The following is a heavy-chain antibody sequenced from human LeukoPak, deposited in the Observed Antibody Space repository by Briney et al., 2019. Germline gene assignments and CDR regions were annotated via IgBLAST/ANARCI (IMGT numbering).Heavy chain of an antibody. CDR3: ARNQQEYSSSSGFYYDYYMDV. D-gene: IGHD6-6*01. Sequence: RQSGPALVKPTQTFTLTCTFFGFSLTPSGMCVSWIRQPPVKALECLARSDWDDDTFYSTSLKTRLTISKDTSKNQVVLTITNMDPVHTATYYCARNQQEYSSSSGFYYDYYMDVWRKGTTVTV. CDR1: GFSLTPSGMC. V-gene: IGHV2-70*17. J-gene: IGHJ6*03. CDR2: SDWDDDT.